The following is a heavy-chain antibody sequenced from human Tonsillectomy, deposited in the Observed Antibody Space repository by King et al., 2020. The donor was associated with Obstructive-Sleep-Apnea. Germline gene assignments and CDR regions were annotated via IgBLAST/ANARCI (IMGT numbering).Heavy chain of an antibody. CDR2: IKEDGSQK. CDR1: RFSFSTYW. CDR3: ARDLDAGNTNWFDP. V-gene: IGHV3-7*01. J-gene: IGHJ5*02. D-gene: IGHD4-23*01. Sequence: VQLVESGGGLVQPGGSLRLSCAASRFSFSTYWMSWVRQAPGKGLEWVANIKEDGSQKYYVDSVRGRFTISRDNVKNSLYLQMNRLRVDDTAMYYCARDLDAGNTNWFDPWGQGTLVTVSS.